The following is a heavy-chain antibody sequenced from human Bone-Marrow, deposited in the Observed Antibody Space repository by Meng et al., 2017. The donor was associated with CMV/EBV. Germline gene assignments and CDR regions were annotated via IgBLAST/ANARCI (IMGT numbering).Heavy chain of an antibody. D-gene: IGHD3-10*01. J-gene: IGHJ5*02. CDR2: ISWNSGSI. CDR3: ARVDRPDEENFMGRVALWFGELSRAALGSNWFDP. CDR1: GFTFDDYA. Sequence: GESLKISCAASGFTFDDYAMHWVRQAPGKGLEWVSGISWNSGSIGYADSVKGRFTISRDNAKNSLYLQMNSLRAEDTAVYYCARVDRPDEENFMGRVALWFGELSRAALGSNWFDPWGQGTLVTVSS. V-gene: IGHV3-9*01.